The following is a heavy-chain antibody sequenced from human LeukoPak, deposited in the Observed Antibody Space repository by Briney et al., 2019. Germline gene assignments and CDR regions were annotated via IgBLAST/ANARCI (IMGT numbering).Heavy chain of an antibody. CDR3: ARGLAAQGYYYYMDV. Sequence: ASVKVSCKASGYTFTGYYMHWVRQAPGQGLEWMGWINPNSSGTNYAQKFQGRVTMTRDTSISTAYMELSRLRSDDTAVYYCARGLAAQGYYYYMDVWGKGTTVTVSS. D-gene: IGHD6-6*01. CDR2: INPNSSGT. V-gene: IGHV1-2*02. CDR1: GYTFTGYY. J-gene: IGHJ6*03.